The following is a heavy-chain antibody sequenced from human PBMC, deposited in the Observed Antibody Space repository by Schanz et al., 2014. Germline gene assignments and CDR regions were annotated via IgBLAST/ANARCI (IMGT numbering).Heavy chain of an antibody. V-gene: IGHV3-23*01. CDR1: GFNFNTYA. CDR2: LTEGGGGT. J-gene: IGHJ3*02. Sequence: EVQLLESGGGLAQPGGSLRLACAASGFNFNTYAMSWVRQAPGKGLEWVSGLTEGGGGTYYTDAVKGRFTISRDSSKNTLYLQMNSLRADDTAVYYCARGGGPEDVFDIWGQGTILTVSS. CDR3: ARGGGPEDVFDI. D-gene: IGHD5-12*01.